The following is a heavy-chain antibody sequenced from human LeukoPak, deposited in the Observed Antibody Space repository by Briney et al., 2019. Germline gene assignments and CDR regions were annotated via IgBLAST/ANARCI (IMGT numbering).Heavy chain of an antibody. V-gene: IGHV3-48*01. J-gene: IGHJ4*02. D-gene: IGHD1-7*01. CDR3: AKGITGTTKGYFDY. CDR1: GFTFSSYT. CDR2: IGTSSTTI. Sequence: PGGSLRLSCAASGFTFSSYTMNWVRQPPGKGLEWVSNIGTSSTTIYYADSVKGRFTISRDNAKNSLYLQMNSLRAEDMALYYCAKGITGTTKGYFDYWGQGTLVTVSS.